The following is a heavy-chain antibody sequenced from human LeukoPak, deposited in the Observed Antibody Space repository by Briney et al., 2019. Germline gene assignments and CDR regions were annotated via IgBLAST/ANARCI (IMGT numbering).Heavy chain of an antibody. V-gene: IGHV4-34*01. CDR1: GGSFSGYY. D-gene: IGHD2-15*01. Sequence: SETLSLTCAVYGGSFSGYYWSWIRQPPGKGLEWIGEINHSGSTNYNPSLKSRVSISVDTSKNQFSLKLNSVTAADTAVYYCARTVYCSGGICSTWDQWGQGTLVTVSS. J-gene: IGHJ4*02. CDR2: INHSGST. CDR3: ARTVYCSGGICSTWDQ.